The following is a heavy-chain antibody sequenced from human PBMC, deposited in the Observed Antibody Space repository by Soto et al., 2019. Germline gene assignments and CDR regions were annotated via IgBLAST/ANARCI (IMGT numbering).Heavy chain of an antibody. V-gene: IGHV3-74*01. D-gene: IGHD2-8*02. CDR3: ARELVHGYLDL. CDR2: INLDGTKT. CDR1: GFMFGAHW. J-gene: IGHJ5*02. Sequence: EVQLVEAGGGLVRPEGSLKLSCAASGFMFGAHWMHWVRQGPDKGLVFVARINLDGTKTNYADFVEVRFTISRDNAKKTLYLEMNSLRGDDTAVYFCARELVHGYLDLWGQGDLVTVSS.